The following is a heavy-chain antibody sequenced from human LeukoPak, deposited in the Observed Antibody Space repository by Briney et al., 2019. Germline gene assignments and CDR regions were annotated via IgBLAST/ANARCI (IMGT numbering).Heavy chain of an antibody. CDR2: IYHSGST. Sequence: SGTLSLTCAVSGGSISSSNWWSWVRQPPGKGLEWIGEIYHSGSTNYNPSLKSRVTISVDKSKNQFSLKLSSVTAADTAVYYCARVLMGGYGSGSYYKRYFDYWGQGTLVTVSS. D-gene: IGHD3-10*01. CDR3: ARVLMGGYGSGSYYKRYFDY. CDR1: GGSISSSNW. J-gene: IGHJ4*02. V-gene: IGHV4-4*02.